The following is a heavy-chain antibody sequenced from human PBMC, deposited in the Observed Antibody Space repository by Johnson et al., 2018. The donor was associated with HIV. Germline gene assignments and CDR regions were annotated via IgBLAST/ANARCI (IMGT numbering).Heavy chain of an antibody. V-gene: IGHV3-33*08. J-gene: IGHJ3*02. CDR1: GFTFSSYG. Sequence: QVQLLESGGGVVQPGRSLRLSCEASGFTFSSYGMAWVRQAPGKGLEWVTVISFAGVKTYYADSVKGRFTIARDNSKGTLYLQMDSLRAEDTAAYYCAKGRWELLAGAFDIWGQGTTVTVSS. CDR2: ISFAGVKT. CDR3: AKGRWELLAGAFDI. D-gene: IGHD1-26*01.